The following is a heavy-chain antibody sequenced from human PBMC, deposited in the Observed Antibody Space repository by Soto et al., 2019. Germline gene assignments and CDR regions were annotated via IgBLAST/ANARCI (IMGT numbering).Heavy chain of an antibody. CDR3: ARDLGDPAAGPYYYGMDV. CDR1: GFTFSDYY. V-gene: IGHV3-11*06. D-gene: IGHD2-2*01. CDR2: ISSSSSYT. J-gene: IGHJ6*02. Sequence: PGGSLRLSCAASGFTFSDYYMSWIRQAPGKGLEWVSYISSSSSYTNYADSVKGRFTISRDNAKNSLYLQMNSLRAEDTAVYYSARDLGDPAAGPYYYGMDVWGQGTTVTVSS.